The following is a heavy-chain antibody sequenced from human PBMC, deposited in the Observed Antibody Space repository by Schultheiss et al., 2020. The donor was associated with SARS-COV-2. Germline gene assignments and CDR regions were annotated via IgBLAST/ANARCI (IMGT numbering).Heavy chain of an antibody. CDR2: ISASAAST. Sequence: GESLKISCAASGFTFDDSAMSWVRQAPGKGLEWVSGISASAASTYYADSVKGRFTISRDNSRNTLFLQISTLRPEDTAVYYCATYHGYDFLLDFWGQGTLVTVSS. CDR3: ATYHGYDFLLDF. D-gene: IGHD5-12*01. J-gene: IGHJ4*02. CDR1: GFTFDDSA. V-gene: IGHV3-23*01.